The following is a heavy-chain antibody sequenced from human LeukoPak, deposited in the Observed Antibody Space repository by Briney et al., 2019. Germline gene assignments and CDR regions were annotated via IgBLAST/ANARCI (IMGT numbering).Heavy chain of an antibody. D-gene: IGHD3-10*02. CDR3: AKEHMPRAMFYFDV. J-gene: IGHJ4*02. CDR1: GFTFSSYA. Sequence: GGSLRLSCAASGFTFSSYAMSWFRRAPGLGMEWVSSIDARGSSTYYADSVTGRFTISRDNSQSTLYLQMNSLRAEDAALYYCAKEHMPRAMFYFDVWGQGTLVTVSS. V-gene: IGHV3-23*01. CDR2: IDARGSST.